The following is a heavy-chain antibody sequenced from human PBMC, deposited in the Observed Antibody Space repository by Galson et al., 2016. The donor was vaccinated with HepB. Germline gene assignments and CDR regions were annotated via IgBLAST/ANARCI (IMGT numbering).Heavy chain of an antibody. Sequence: SLRLSCAASGFIFRTYGTHWVRQAPGKGLEWVAVIWYDGSRKYYADSVKGRFTISRDNSKHTLYLKMNSLRAEETAGYYCARDLFGVYYDSDEKLDYWGQGTLVTVSS. J-gene: IGHJ4*02. D-gene: IGHD3-22*01. V-gene: IGHV3-33*01. CDR3: ARDLFGVYYDSDEKLDY. CDR1: GFIFRTYG. CDR2: IWYDGSRK.